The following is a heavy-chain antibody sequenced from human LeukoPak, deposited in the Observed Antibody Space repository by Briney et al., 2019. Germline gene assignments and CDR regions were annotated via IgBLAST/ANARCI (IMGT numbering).Heavy chain of an antibody. CDR3: ARDFSGSSGTFDY. CDR2: ISSSSSYI. Sequence: GGSLRLSCAASGFTFSSYSMNWVRQAPGKGLEWVSSISSSSSYIYYADSVKGRFTISRDNAKNTLYLQMDSLRAEDTAVYYCARDFSGSSGTFDYWGQGTLVTVSS. D-gene: IGHD6-19*01. J-gene: IGHJ4*02. V-gene: IGHV3-21*01. CDR1: GFTFSSYS.